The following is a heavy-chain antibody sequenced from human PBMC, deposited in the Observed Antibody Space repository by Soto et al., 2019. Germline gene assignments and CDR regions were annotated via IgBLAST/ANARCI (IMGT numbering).Heavy chain of an antibody. V-gene: IGHV3-74*03. CDR3: TSDTFGARDS. Sequence: PGGSLRLSCAASGFTFSTYWMHWVRQAPGEGLVWVSRSNPEETTITYADSVKGRFTISRDNAKNTLYLQMNSLRVEDTAVYFCTSDTFGARDSWGQGTLVTVSS. CDR1: GFTFSTYW. J-gene: IGHJ4*02. CDR2: SNPEETTI. D-gene: IGHD2-15*01.